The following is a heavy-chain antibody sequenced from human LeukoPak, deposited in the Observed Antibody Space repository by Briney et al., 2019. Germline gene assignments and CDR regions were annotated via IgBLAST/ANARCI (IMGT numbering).Heavy chain of an antibody. CDR1: GGSISSYY. Sequence: SETLSLTCAVSGGSISSYYWSWIRQPPGKGLEWIGYIYDSGSTNYNPSLKSRVTISVDTSKNQFSLKLSSVSAADTAVYYCARVGGTNYYYYGMDVWGQGTTVTVSS. J-gene: IGHJ6*02. CDR2: IYDSGST. CDR3: ARVGGTNYYYYGMDV. D-gene: IGHD2-2*01. V-gene: IGHV4-59*01.